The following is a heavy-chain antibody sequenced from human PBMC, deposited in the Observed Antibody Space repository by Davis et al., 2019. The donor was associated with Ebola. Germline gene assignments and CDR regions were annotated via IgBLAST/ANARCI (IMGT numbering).Heavy chain of an antibody. Sequence: GESLKISCAASGFTFSSYAMSWVRQAPGKGLEWFSAISGSGGSTYYADSVKGRFTISRDNSKNTLYLQMNSLRAEDTAVYYCARGEGRGDWTGLYYYYGMDVWGQGTTVTVSS. CDR1: GFTFSSYA. V-gene: IGHV3-23*01. D-gene: IGHD3/OR15-3a*01. J-gene: IGHJ6*02. CDR3: ARGEGRGDWTGLYYYYGMDV. CDR2: ISGSGGST.